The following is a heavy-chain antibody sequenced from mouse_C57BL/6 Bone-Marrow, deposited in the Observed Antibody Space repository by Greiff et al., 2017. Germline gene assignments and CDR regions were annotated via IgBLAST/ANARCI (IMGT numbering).Heavy chain of an antibody. D-gene: IGHD1-1*01. Sequence: VQLQQPGAELVMPGASVKLSCKASGYTFTSYWMHWVKQRPGQGLEWIGEIDPSDSYTNYNQKFKGKSTLTVDKSSSTAYMQLSSLTSEDSAVYYCAREDYYYGKGYWGQGTALTVSS. CDR1: GYTFTSYW. CDR2: IDPSDSYT. V-gene: IGHV1-69*01. J-gene: IGHJ2*01. CDR3: AREDYYYGKGY.